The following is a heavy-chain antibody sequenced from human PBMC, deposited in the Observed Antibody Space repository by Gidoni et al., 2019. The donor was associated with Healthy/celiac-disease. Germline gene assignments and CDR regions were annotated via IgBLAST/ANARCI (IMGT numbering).Heavy chain of an antibody. CDR2: ISSSGSTI. CDR1: GFTFSDDY. J-gene: IGHJ4*02. CDR3: ARDQDWNDYQFDY. Sequence: QVQLVESGGGLVKPGGSRRLLCAASGFTFSDDYMRWLRQAPGKGLEWVSYISSSGSTIYYADSVKGRFTISRDNAKNSLYLQMNSLRAEDTAVYYCARDQDWNDYQFDYWGQGTLVTVSS. V-gene: IGHV3-11*01. D-gene: IGHD1-1*01.